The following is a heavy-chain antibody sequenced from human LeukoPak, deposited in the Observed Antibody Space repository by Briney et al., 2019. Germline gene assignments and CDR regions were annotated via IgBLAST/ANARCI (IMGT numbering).Heavy chain of an antibody. Sequence: PGGSLTLSCAASGFTFSAFHMHWVRQASGKGREWVGRITTKANSYATAYAGSGKGTFNVSRDDSKNTAYLQMSSLKTADTAVYYCTTYTSGHYWGQGTLVTVSS. V-gene: IGHV3-73*01. CDR3: TTYTSGHY. CDR1: GFTFSAFH. D-gene: IGHD6-19*01. J-gene: IGHJ4*02. CDR2: ITTKANSYAT.